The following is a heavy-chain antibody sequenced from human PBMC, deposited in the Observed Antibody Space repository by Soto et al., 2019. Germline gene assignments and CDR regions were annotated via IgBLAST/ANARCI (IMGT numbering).Heavy chain of an antibody. Sequence: EVQLVESGGGLAQPGGSLRLSCVASGFTFSSHWMSWVRKAPGKGREWVANIKQDGSEKYYVDSVKGRFTISRDNAKNSLYLQMNDLRAEDTAVYYCARETYSSSWSFYYYYGMDVWGQGTTVTGSS. CDR1: GFTFSSHW. J-gene: IGHJ6*02. CDR2: IKQDGSEK. D-gene: IGHD6-13*01. CDR3: ARETYSSSWSFYYYYGMDV. V-gene: IGHV3-7*05.